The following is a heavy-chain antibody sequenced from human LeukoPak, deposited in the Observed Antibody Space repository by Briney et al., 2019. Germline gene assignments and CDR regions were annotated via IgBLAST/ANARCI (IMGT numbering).Heavy chain of an antibody. J-gene: IGHJ6*03. V-gene: IGHV1-18*01. CDR2: ISAYNGNT. Sequence: ASVKVSCKASGYTFTSYGISWVRQAPGQGLEWMGWISAYNGNTNYAQKLQGRVTMTTDTSTSTAYMELRSLRSDDTAVYYCARDRGSTSYYYYYMDVWGKGTTVTVSS. CDR3: ARDRGSTSYYYYYMDV. D-gene: IGHD2-2*01. CDR1: GYTFTSYG.